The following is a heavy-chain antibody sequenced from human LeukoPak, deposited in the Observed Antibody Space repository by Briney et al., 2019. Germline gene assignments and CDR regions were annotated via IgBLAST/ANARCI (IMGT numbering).Heavy chain of an antibody. CDR1: GGSISSYY. Sequence: SETLSLTCTVSGGSISSYYWSWIRQPAGKGLEWIGRIYTSGSTNYNPSLKSRVTMSVDTSKNQFSLKLSSVTAADTAVYYCARHYCSSTSCRRVHFVYWGQGTLVTVSS. D-gene: IGHD2-2*01. CDR3: ARHYCSSTSCRRVHFVY. V-gene: IGHV4-4*07. J-gene: IGHJ4*02. CDR2: IYTSGST.